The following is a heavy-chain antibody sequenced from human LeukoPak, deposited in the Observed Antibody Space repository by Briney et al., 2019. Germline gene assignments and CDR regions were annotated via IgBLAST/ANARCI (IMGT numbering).Heavy chain of an antibody. Sequence: GSLKLSCAASGFTVSSNYMSWVRQVPGKGLEWVSIIYSGGSTYYADSVKGRFTISRDDSRNTLYLQMNSLRAEDTAVYFCARANNWNSFDYWGQGTLVTVSS. V-gene: IGHV3-66*01. CDR1: GFTVSSNY. D-gene: IGHD1-7*01. CDR2: IYSGGST. CDR3: ARANNWNSFDY. J-gene: IGHJ4*02.